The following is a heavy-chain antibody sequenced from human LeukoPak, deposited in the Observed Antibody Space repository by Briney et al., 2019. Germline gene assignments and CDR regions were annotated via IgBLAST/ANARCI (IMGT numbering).Heavy chain of an antibody. Sequence: ASVKVSCKVSGYTLTELSMHWVRQAPGQGLEWMGWINPNSGGTNYAQKFQGWVTMTRDTSISTAYMELSRLRSDDTAVYYCARGGYYDSSGHDAFDIWGQGTMVTVSS. CDR2: INPNSGGT. CDR3: ARGGYYDSSGHDAFDI. CDR1: GYTLTELS. V-gene: IGHV1-2*04. J-gene: IGHJ3*02. D-gene: IGHD3-22*01.